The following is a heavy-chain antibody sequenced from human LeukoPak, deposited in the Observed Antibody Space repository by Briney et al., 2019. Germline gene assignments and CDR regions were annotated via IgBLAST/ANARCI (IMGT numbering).Heavy chain of an antibody. J-gene: IGHJ4*02. V-gene: IGHV3-21*01. D-gene: IGHD3-16*01. CDR3: ASLKGGDY. CDR2: ISSSSSYI. CDR1: GFTFTTYS. Sequence: GGSLRLSCAASGFTFTTYSMNWVRQAPGKGLEWVSSISSSSSYIYYADSVKGRFTISRDNAKNSLYLQMNSLRAEDTAVYYCASLKGGDYWGQGTLVTVSS.